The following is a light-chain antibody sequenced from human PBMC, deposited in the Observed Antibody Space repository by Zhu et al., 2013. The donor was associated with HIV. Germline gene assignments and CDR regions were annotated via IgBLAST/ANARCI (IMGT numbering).Light chain of an antibody. Sequence: DIQLIQSPSTLYASVGDRVTITCRASQYVNRWLAWYQLAPGEAPKLLVFDGATVKAEIPSRFSGSGSGTDFTLTISSLQPEDFATYYCQEVSNSPRFLLTFGPGTTVDMK. J-gene: IGKJ3*01. CDR3: QEVSNSPRFLLT. CDR1: QYVNRW. CDR2: DGA. V-gene: IGKV1-5*01.